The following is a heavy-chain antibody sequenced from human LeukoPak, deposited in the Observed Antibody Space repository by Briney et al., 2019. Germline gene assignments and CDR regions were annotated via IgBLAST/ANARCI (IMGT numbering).Heavy chain of an antibody. CDR3: AELGITMIGGV. D-gene: IGHD3-10*02. V-gene: IGHV3-11*04. Sequence: PGGSLRLSCAASGFTFSDYYMGWIRQTPGKGLEWVSYISHTGRTIYYGDSVRGRFTISRDNGKNSLYLQMNSLRAEDTAVYYCAELGITMIGGVWGKGTTVTISS. J-gene: IGHJ6*04. CDR1: GFTFSDYY. CDR2: ISHTGRTI.